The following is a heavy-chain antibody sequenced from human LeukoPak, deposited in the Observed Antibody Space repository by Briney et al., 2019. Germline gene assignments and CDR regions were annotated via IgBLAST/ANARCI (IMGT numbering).Heavy chain of an antibody. V-gene: IGHV1-46*01. Sequence: ASVKVSCKASGCTFTSYYMHWVRQAPGQGLEWMGIINPSGGSTNYAQKFQGRVTMTRDTSTSTVYMDLGSLRSEDTAVYYCARVGYSSSSEGVWWFDPWGQGTLVTVSS. J-gene: IGHJ5*02. CDR3: ARVGYSSSSEGVWWFDP. CDR1: GCTFTSYY. CDR2: INPSGGST. D-gene: IGHD6-6*01.